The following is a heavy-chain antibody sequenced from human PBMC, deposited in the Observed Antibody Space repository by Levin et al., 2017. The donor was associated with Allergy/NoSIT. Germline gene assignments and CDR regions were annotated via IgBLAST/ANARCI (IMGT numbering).Heavy chain of an antibody. Sequence: GGSLRLSCAASGFTFSSYSMNWVRQAPGKGLEWVSSISGSSSDMYADSVKGRFTISRDNAKNSLYLQMNSLRVEDTAVYYCARVGLSYWYFDLWGRGTLVTVSS. V-gene: IGHV3-21*01. J-gene: IGHJ2*01. CDR2: ISGSSSDM. CDR1: GFTFSSYS. CDR3: ARVGLSYWYFDL. D-gene: IGHD1-26*01.